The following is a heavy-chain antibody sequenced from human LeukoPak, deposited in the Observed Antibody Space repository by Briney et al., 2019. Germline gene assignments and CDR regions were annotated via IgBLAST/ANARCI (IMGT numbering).Heavy chain of an antibody. D-gene: IGHD2-15*01. Sequence: SVKVSCKASGGTFSSYAFSWVRQAPGQGLEWMGGIIPIFGTANYAQKFQGRVTITTDESTSTAYMELSSLRSEDTAVYYCARDRSGSNRWFDPWGQGTLVTVSS. CDR1: GGTFSSYA. V-gene: IGHV1-69*05. CDR3: ARDRSGSNRWFDP. CDR2: IIPIFGTA. J-gene: IGHJ5*02.